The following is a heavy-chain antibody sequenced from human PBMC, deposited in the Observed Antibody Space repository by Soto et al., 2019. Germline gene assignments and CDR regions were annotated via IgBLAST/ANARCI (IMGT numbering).Heavy chain of an antibody. CDR2: FFSDAER. D-gene: IGHD4-17*01. CDR1: GFSLSTSQVG. Sequence: SGPTLVNPTQTLTLTCTFSGFSLSTSQVGVGWIRQPPGKALEWLAHFFSDAERSYSTSMQSRLNMYKDSSGSQVVLTMTNMAPADTATYFCARMDGDYNYYGLDVWGHGIAVTVSS. V-gene: IGHV2-26*01. CDR3: ARMDGDYNYYGLDV. J-gene: IGHJ6*02.